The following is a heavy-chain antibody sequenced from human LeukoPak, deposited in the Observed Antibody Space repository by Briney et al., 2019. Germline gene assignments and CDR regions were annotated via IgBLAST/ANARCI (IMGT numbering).Heavy chain of an antibody. CDR3: ARLMVRGVIVDY. CDR1: GGSISSYY. V-gene: IGHV4-39*01. D-gene: IGHD3-10*01. CDR2: IYYSGST. Sequence: SETLSLTCTVSGGSISSYYWGWIRQPPGKGLEWIGSIYYSGSTYYNPSLKSRVTISVDTSKNQFSLKLSSVTAADTAVYYCARLMVRGVIVDYWGQGTLVTVSS. J-gene: IGHJ4*02.